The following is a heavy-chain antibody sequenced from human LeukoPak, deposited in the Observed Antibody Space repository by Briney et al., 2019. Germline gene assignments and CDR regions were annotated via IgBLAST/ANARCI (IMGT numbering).Heavy chain of an antibody. CDR2: ISAYNGNT. CDR1: GYTFTSYG. J-gene: IGHJ5*02. CDR3: ARDNSGGSTWWFDP. Sequence: ASMKVSCKASGYTFTSYGISWVRQAPGQGLEWMGWISAYNGNTSYAQKFQGRVTMTRDTSTSTVYMELSSLRSEDTAVYYCARDNSGGSTWWFDPWGQGTLVTVSS. V-gene: IGHV1-18*01. D-gene: IGHD2-15*01.